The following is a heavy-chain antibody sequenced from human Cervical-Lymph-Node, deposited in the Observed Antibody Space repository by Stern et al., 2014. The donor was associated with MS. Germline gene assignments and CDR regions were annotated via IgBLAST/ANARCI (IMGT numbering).Heavy chain of an antibody. CDR1: GSSLNQLS. CDR2: LHPEDGEI. Sequence: QMQLVQSGAEVKNPGASVKVSCKVSGSSLNQLSMHWLRPAPGKGLEWVGGLHPEDGEINYAQDFQGRVTMTEDASTDTTFMELTSLRSDDTAVYYCAVLGYDSAFRHWGQGSLVTVSS. V-gene: IGHV1-24*01. J-gene: IGHJ1*01. D-gene: IGHD3-22*01. CDR3: AVLGYDSAFRH.